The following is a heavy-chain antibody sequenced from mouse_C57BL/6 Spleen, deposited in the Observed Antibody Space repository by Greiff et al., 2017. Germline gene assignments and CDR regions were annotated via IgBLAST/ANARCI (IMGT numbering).Heavy chain of an antibody. V-gene: IGHV5-4*03. J-gene: IGHJ2*01. D-gene: IGHD2-5*01. CDR1: GFTFSSYA. CDR3: ARSLYYSNSYFDY. CDR2: ISDGGSYT. Sequence: EVKVVESGGGLVKPGGSLKLSCAASGFTFSSYAMSWVRQTPEKRLEWVATISDGGSYTYYPDNVKGRFTISRDNAKNNLYLQMSHLKSEDTAMYYCARSLYYSNSYFDYWGQGTTLTVSS.